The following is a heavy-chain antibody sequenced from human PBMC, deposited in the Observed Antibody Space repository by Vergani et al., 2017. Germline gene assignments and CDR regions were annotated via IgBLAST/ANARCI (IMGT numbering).Heavy chain of an antibody. D-gene: IGHD1-26*01. Sequence: EVQLLESGGGLVQPGGSLRLSCAASGFTFSSYAMSWVRQAPGKGLEWVSAISGSGGSTYYADSVKDRFTISRDNSKNTLYLQMNSLRAEDTAVYYCARAWELLPLNYYYGMDVWGQGTTVTVSS. CDR3: ARAWELLPLNYYYGMDV. J-gene: IGHJ6*02. CDR1: GFTFSSYA. CDR2: ISGSGGST. V-gene: IGHV3-23*01.